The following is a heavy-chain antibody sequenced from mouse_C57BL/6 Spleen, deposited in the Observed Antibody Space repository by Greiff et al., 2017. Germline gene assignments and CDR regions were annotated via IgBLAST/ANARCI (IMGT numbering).Heavy chain of an antibody. V-gene: IGHV1-39*01. D-gene: IGHD1-1*01. J-gene: IGHJ4*01. CDR3: ARKGVTGYGSSYGDAMDY. CDR1: GYSFTDYN. CDR2: INPNYGTT. Sequence: EVKLVESGPELVKPGASVKISCKASGYSFTDYNMNWVKQSNGKSLEWIGVINPNYGTTSYNQKFKGKATLTVDQSSSTAYMQLNSLTSEDSAVYYCARKGVTGYGSSYGDAMDYWGQGTSVTVSS.